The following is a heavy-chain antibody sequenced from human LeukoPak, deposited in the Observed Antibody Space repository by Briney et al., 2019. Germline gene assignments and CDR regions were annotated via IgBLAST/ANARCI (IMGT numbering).Heavy chain of an antibody. CDR3: ARVLGSSGETIAAAALGEGYYMDV. D-gene: IGHD6-13*01. V-gene: IGHV4-39*01. CDR2: IYYSGST. Sequence: SETLSLTCTVSGGSISSSSYYWGWIRQPPGKGLEWIGSIYYSGSTYYNPSLKSRVTISVDTSKNQFSLKLSSVTAADTAVYYCARVLGSSGETIAAAALGEGYYMDVWGKGTTVTVSS. J-gene: IGHJ6*03. CDR1: GGSISSSSYY.